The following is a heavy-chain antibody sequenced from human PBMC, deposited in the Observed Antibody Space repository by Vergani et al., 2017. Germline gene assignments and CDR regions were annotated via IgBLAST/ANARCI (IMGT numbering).Heavy chain of an antibody. J-gene: IGHJ3*02. V-gene: IGHV3-30*02. CDR1: GFTSSYYG. Sequence: QVHLVESGGGVVQPGRSLRLSCVVSGFTSSYYGMHWVREAPGKGLEWVAFIRYDGSNKYYADSVKGRFTISRDNSKNTLYLQMNSLRAEDTAVYYCAKEGYGDYFVHAFDIWGQGTMVTVSS. CDR2: IRYDGSNK. CDR3: AKEGYGDYFVHAFDI. D-gene: IGHD4-17*01.